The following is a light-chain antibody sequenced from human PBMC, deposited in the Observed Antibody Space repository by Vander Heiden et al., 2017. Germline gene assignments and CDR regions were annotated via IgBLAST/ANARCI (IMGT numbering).Light chain of an antibody. V-gene: IGKV4-1*01. CDR2: WAS. J-gene: IGKJ4*01. CDR1: QSVLSSSNNKNY. Sequence: IVMTHSPDYLAVSLGERATINCKSSQSVLSSSNNKNYLAWYQQLPGQPPKLLISWASTRESGVPDRFSGSGSGTDFTLTISSLQAEDVAVYYCQQSSTAPLTFGGGTKVEIK. CDR3: QQSSTAPLT.